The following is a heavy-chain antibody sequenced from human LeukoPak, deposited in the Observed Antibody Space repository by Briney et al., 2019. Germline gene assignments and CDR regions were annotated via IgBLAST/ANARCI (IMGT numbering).Heavy chain of an antibody. CDR3: ARGNDYYDSSGYYHRQLDY. D-gene: IGHD3-22*01. J-gene: IGHJ4*02. CDR2: VNHSGRT. V-gene: IGHV4-34*01. Sequence: PSETLSLTCVVYGGSFSGYHWTWIRQPPGKGLEWIGEVNHSGRTNYNPSLRSRVSISADTPNNQFSLKVSSVSAADTGVYYCARGNDYYDSSGYYHRQLDYWGQGALVTVSS. CDR1: GGSFSGYH.